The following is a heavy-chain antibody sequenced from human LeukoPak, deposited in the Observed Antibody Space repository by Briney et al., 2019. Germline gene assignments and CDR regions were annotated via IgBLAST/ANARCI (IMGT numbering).Heavy chain of an antibody. J-gene: IGHJ5*02. CDR1: GFTFSSYA. CDR3: AKGYYDILTDYFHNWFNP. D-gene: IGHD3-9*01. Sequence: GGSLRLSCAASGFTFSSYAVSWVRQAPGVGLEWVSTISGRGGSTFYADPVKGRFTISRDNSKNTLYLQMNSLRADDTAVYYCAKGYYDILTDYFHNWFNPWGQGTLVIVSS. V-gene: IGHV3-23*01. CDR2: ISGRGGST.